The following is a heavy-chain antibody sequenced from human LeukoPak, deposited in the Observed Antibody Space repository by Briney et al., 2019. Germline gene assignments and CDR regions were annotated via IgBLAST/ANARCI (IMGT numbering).Heavy chain of an antibody. CDR2: ICSDGINK. D-gene: IGHD1-26*01. CDR3: SVASLGASSCWFDP. CDR1: GFTFSSFG. J-gene: IGHJ5*02. Sequence: GRSLRLSCAASGFTFSSFGIHWVRQAPGRGLEWVAVICSDGINKYYGDSVKGRFTISRDNSKNTLYLQMNRLRTEGTATYDCSVASLGASSCWFDPWGQGTLVTVSS. V-gene: IGHV3-33*01.